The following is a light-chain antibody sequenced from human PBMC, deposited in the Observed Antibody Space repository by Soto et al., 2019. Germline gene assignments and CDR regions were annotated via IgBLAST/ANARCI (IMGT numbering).Light chain of an antibody. CDR2: DAS. J-gene: IGKJ5*01. CDR3: QQYGSSQSIT. CDR1: QSVRSSY. Sequence: EIVLTQSPGTLSLSLGERATLSCRARQSVRSSYLAWYQQKPGQAPRLLIYDASTRATGIPDRFSGSGSGTDFTLTISRLEPEDFAVYYCQQYGSSQSITFGQGTRLEIK. V-gene: IGKV3-20*01.